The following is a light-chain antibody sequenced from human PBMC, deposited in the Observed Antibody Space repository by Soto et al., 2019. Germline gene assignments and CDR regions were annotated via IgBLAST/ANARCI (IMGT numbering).Light chain of an antibody. V-gene: IGKV3-20*01. CDR2: AAS. CDR3: QQYNSYSLT. Sequence: EIVLTQSPGTLSLSPGERATLSCRASASLSTNSLAWYQQKPGQPPRLLIYAASTRHTDIPDRFTGSGSGTDFALTISRLEPEDFAVYYCQQYNSYSLTFGQGTKLEIK. J-gene: IGKJ2*01. CDR1: ASLSTNS.